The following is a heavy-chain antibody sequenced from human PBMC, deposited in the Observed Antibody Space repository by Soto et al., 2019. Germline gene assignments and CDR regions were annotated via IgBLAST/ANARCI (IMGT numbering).Heavy chain of an antibody. Sequence: GGYLRLSCAASGFTFSIYAMNWVRLAPGKGLEWVSALSASGDNTYYADSVKGRFTISRDNSKNTLYLQMNSLRAEDTAVYYCAKAGTHSYSDCWGQGTLVTVSS. CDR3: AKAGTHSYSDC. CDR1: GFTFSIYA. J-gene: IGHJ4*02. V-gene: IGHV3-23*01. CDR2: LSASGDNT. D-gene: IGHD1-1*01.